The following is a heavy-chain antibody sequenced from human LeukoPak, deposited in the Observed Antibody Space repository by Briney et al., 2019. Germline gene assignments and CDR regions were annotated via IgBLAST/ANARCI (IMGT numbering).Heavy chain of an antibody. CDR1: GFTFRRYP. J-gene: IGHJ4*02. CDR2: ISYDGSEK. Sequence: GGSLRLSCVASGFTFRRYPVHWVRQAPGKGLEWVAAISYDGSEKYHADSVKGRFTISRDNSKNTLYLQMNSLRVEDTAVYYCARDGGTIFGVVTIRGGLVDYWGQGTLVTVSS. CDR3: ARDGGTIFGVVTIRGGLVDY. D-gene: IGHD3-3*01. V-gene: IGHV3-30-3*01.